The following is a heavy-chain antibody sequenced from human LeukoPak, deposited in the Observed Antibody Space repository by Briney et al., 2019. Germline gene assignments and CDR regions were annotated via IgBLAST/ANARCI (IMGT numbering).Heavy chain of an antibody. CDR1: GFTFSTYR. D-gene: IGHD4-23*01. V-gene: IGHV3-48*04. CDR3: AGQTTVITPPDF. J-gene: IGHJ4*02. CDR2: ISTPGDTR. Sequence: GGYLRLSCAASGFTFSTYRMNWVRQAPGKGLEWVSYISTPGDTRYYADSVKGRFTISRDNAKNSVYLQMNSLRAEDTAMYYCAGQTTVITPPDFWGQGTLVTVSS.